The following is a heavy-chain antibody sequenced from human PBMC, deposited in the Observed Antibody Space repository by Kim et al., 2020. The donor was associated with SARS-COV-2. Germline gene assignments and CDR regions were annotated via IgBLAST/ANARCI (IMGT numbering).Heavy chain of an antibody. Sequence: SQTLSLTCAISGDSVSSNSAAWNWIRQSPSRGLEWLGRTYYRSKWYNDYAVSVKSRITINPDTSKNQFSLQLNSVTPEDTAVYYCARDFDPLAGWGSSTSWRGYFDYWGQGTLVTVSS. V-gene: IGHV6-1*01. CDR3: ARDFDPLAGWGSSTSWRGYFDY. CDR2: TYYRSKWYN. J-gene: IGHJ4*02. D-gene: IGHD2-2*01. CDR1: GDSVSSNSAA.